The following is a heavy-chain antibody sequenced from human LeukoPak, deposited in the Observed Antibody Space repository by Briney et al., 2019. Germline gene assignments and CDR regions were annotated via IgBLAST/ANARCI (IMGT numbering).Heavy chain of an antibody. J-gene: IGHJ3*02. Sequence: ASVKVSCKASGYTFTGYYMHWVRQAPGQGLEWMGWINPNSGGTNYAQKFQGRVTMTRDTSTSTAYMELRSLRSDDTAVYYCARDGGLQWFGETNDAFDIWGQGTMVTVSS. CDR2: INPNSGGT. CDR1: GYTFTGYY. CDR3: ARDGGLQWFGETNDAFDI. D-gene: IGHD3-10*01. V-gene: IGHV1-2*02.